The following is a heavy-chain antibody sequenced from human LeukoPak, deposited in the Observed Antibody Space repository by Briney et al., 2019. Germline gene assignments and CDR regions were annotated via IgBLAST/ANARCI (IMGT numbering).Heavy chain of an antibody. CDR2: ISSSSSYI. J-gene: IGHJ6*03. D-gene: IGHD6-13*01. V-gene: IGHV3-21*01. CDR3: AKRDSSSFLGYMDV. Sequence: PGGSLRLSCAASGFTFSSYSMNWVRQAPGKGLEWVSSISSSSSYIYYADSVKGRFTISRDNSKNTLYLQMNSLRAEDTAVYYCAKRDSSSFLGYMDVWGKGTTVTISS. CDR1: GFTFSSYS.